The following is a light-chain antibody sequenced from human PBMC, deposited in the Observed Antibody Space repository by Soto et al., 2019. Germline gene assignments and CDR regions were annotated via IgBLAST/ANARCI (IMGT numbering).Light chain of an antibody. CDR1: QDISNY. Sequence: DIQMTQSPSSLSASVGDRVTITCQASQDISNYLNWYQQKPGKAPKLLIYDASNLETGVPSSFSGSGSGTDFTFTISSLQPEDIATYYCQQYDKLPYTFGQGTKLEIK. J-gene: IGKJ2*01. V-gene: IGKV1-33*01. CDR2: DAS. CDR3: QQYDKLPYT.